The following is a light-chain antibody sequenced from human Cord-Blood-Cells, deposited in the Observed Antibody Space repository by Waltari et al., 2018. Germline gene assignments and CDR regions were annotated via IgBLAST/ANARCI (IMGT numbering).Light chain of an antibody. CDR2: DVS. Sequence: QSALTQPRSVSGSPGQSVTISCTGTSSDVGGYNYVSWYQQHPGNAPKLMIYDVSKRPSGVPDRFSGAKPGNTASLPISGLQAEDESDYYCCSYAGSYTFEVVFGGATNLTVL. CDR1: SSDVGGYNY. CDR3: CSYAGSYTFEVV. V-gene: IGLV2-11*01. J-gene: IGLJ2*01.